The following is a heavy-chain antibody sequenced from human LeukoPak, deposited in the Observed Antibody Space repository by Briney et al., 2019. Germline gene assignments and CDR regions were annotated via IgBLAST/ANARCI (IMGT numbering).Heavy chain of an antibody. J-gene: IGHJ4*02. CDR1: VGSFSSSGYY. CDR2: IYYSGST. Sequence: SETRSLPCTVPVGSFSSSGYYWGGIRHPPGKGRRGIGYIYYSGSTNYNPSLKSRVTISVDTSKNQFSLKLSSVTAADTAVYYCARAVVVITPFFDYWGQGTLVTVSS. D-gene: IGHD3-22*01. V-gene: IGHV4-61*08. CDR3: ARAVVVITPFFDY.